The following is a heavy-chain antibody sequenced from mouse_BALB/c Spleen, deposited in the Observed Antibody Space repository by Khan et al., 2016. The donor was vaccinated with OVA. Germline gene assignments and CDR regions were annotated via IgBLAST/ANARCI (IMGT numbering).Heavy chain of an antibody. CDR2: ISTNYGDA. D-gene: IGHD1-1*02. Sequence: QMQLEESGAELVRPGVSVKISCKASGYTFTDYAMHWVKQRHAKSLEWIGVISTNYGDADYNQKFQGKASMTVDRSSSTVYMELARLTSEDSAIYYCVRGGKFAYWGQGTLVIVSA. CDR3: VRGGKFAY. J-gene: IGHJ3*01. CDR1: GYTFTDYA. V-gene: IGHV1S137*01.